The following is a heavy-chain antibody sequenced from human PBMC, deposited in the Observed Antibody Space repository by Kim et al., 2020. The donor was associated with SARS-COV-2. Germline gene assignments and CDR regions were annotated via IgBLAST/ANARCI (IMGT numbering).Heavy chain of an antibody. Sequence: ASVKVSCKASGYTFTSYGISWVRQAPGQGLEWMGWISAYNGNTNYAQKLQGRVTMTTDTSTSTAYMELRSLRSDDTAVYYCARDRQYCTNGVCYPGWFDPWGQGTLVTVSS. CDR3: ARDRQYCTNGVCYPGWFDP. J-gene: IGHJ5*02. CDR1: GYTFTSYG. D-gene: IGHD2-8*01. CDR2: ISAYNGNT. V-gene: IGHV1-18*01.